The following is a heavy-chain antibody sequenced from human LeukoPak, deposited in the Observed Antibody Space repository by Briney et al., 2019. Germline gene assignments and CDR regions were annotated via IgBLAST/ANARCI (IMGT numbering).Heavy chain of an antibody. V-gene: IGHV3-23*01. CDR1: GFTFSNYA. J-gene: IGHJ3*02. Sequence: GSLRLSCAASGFTFSNYAMSWVRQAPGKGLEWVSAITSSGSSTFYADSVKGRFTISRDNSKNTLYLQMNGLRAEDTAVYYCVKEGVVTIHDAFHIWGQGTMVTVSS. CDR3: VKEGVVTIHDAFHI. CDR2: ITSSGSST. D-gene: IGHD3-22*01.